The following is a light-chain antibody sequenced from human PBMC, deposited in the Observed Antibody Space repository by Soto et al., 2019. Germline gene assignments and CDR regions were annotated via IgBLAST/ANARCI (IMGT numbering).Light chain of an antibody. V-gene: IGLV2-14*01. Sequence: QSVLTQPASVSGSPGQSITISCAGTRSDNGASNSVSWYQHLPGRSPTLIIYEATNRPSGVSERFSGSKAGDTASLTISGLQADDEAEYFCISYKTDDTFVFGSGTKVTAL. CDR3: ISYKTDDTFV. J-gene: IGLJ1*01. CDR2: EAT. CDR1: RSDNGASNS.